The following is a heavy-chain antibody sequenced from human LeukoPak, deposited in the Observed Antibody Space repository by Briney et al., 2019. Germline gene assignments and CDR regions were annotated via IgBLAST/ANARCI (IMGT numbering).Heavy chain of an antibody. Sequence: GASVKVSCKASGGTFSSYTISWVRQAPGQGLEWMGRIIPILGIANYAQKFQGRVTITADESTSTAYMELSSLRSEDTAVYYCARDYDILTGYYRYWGQGTLVTVSS. CDR1: GGTFSSYT. CDR3: ARDYDILTGYYRY. V-gene: IGHV1-69*04. J-gene: IGHJ4*02. D-gene: IGHD3-9*01. CDR2: IIPILGIA.